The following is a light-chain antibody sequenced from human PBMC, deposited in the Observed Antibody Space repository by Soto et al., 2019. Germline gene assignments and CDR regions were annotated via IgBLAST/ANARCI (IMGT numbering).Light chain of an antibody. Sequence: IVMTQSPLSLPVTPGEPASISCRSSQSLLHSNAYNYLDWYLQKPGQSPQLLIYFGSNRASGVPDRFSGSASGTDFTLKISRVEAEDVGVYYCMQTLQTPYTFGQGTKLEIK. CDR1: QSLLHSNAYNY. CDR3: MQTLQTPYT. J-gene: IGKJ2*01. CDR2: FGS. V-gene: IGKV2-28*01.